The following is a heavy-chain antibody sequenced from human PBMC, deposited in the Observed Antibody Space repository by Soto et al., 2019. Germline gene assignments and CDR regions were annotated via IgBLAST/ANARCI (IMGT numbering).Heavy chain of an antibody. V-gene: IGHV3-7*01. D-gene: IGHD6-6*01. CDR1: GFTFSSSG. J-gene: IGHJ4*02. CDR2: IKEDGSEK. Sequence: EVQLVESGGGLVQPGGSLRLSCAASGFTFSSSGMSWVRQAPGQGPEWVANIKEDGSEKYYVDSVKGRFTISRDNAKNARYLQRNSLRAEDTAVYYCARDPRIAARPLFDYWGQGTLVTVSS. CDR3: ARDPRIAARPLFDY.